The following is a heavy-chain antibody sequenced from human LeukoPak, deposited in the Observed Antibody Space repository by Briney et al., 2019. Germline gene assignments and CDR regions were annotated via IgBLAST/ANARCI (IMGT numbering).Heavy chain of an antibody. Sequence: SGTLSLTCAVSGGSISSSNWWSWVRQPPGKGLEWIGEIYHSGSTNYNPSLKSRVTISVDKSKNQFSLKLSSVTAADTAVYYCASPPDRTSYDSSGYYLGYWGQGTLVTVSS. V-gene: IGHV4-4*02. J-gene: IGHJ4*02. D-gene: IGHD3-22*01. CDR3: ASPPDRTSYDSSGYYLGY. CDR2: IYHSGST. CDR1: GGSISSSNW.